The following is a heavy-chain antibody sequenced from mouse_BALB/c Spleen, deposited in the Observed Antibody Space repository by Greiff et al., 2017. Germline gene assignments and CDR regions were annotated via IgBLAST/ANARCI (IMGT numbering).Heavy chain of an antibody. D-gene: IGHD1-1*01. J-gene: IGHJ2*01. V-gene: IGHV1-69*02. CDR1: GYTFTSYW. CDR2: IYPSDSYT. Sequence: VQLQQPGAELVRPGASVKLSCKASGYTFTSYWINWVKQRPGQGLEWIGNIYPSDSYTNYNQKFKDKATLTVDKSSSTAYMQLSSPTSEDSAVYYCTTIYYGSSYFDYWGQGTTLTVSS. CDR3: TTIYYGSSYFDY.